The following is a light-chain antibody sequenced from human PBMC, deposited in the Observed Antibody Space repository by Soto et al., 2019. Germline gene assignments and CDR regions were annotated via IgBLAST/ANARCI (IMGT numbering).Light chain of an antibody. Sequence: EIVMTQSPATLSVSPGERATLSCRASQSVSSNLAWYQQKPGQAPRLLIYGASTRPTGIPARFSGSGSGTEFTLTISSLQSEDFAVYYCHQYNNWPRTFGQGTKVEIK. J-gene: IGKJ1*01. CDR3: HQYNNWPRT. V-gene: IGKV3-15*01. CDR1: QSVSSN. CDR2: GAS.